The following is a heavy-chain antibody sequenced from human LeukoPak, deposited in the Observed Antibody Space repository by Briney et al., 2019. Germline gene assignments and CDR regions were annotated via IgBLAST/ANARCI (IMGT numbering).Heavy chain of an antibody. CDR2: VSGSGGST. Sequence: PGGSLRLSRAASGFTFSSYAINWVRQAPGKGLEWVSAVSGSGGSTYYADSVKGRFTISRDNSKNTLHLQMNSLRAEDTAVYYCAKGGSYYYDSSGYLNYWGQGTLVTVSS. D-gene: IGHD3-22*01. J-gene: IGHJ4*02. CDR1: GFTFSSYA. V-gene: IGHV3-23*01. CDR3: AKGGSYYYDSSGYLNY.